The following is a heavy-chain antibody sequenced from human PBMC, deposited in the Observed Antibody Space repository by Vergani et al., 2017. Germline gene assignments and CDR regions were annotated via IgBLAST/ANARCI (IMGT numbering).Heavy chain of an antibody. J-gene: IGHJ3*01. D-gene: IGHD5/OR15-5a*01. CDR1: GITFWKFG. CDR2: ISCNSGAV. CDR3: TKGSVYYHDSAGHSYDPYTGFDL. Sequence: EVDLVESGGGLAQPGGSLRLSCEASGITFWKFGMHWVRQGPGKGLEWVSGISCNSGAVDYADSVRGRFTISRDNAKNSLFLEMNSLRFEDTAVYFCTKGSVYYHDSAGHSYDPYTGFDLWGQGTLVTVSS. V-gene: IGHV3-9*01.